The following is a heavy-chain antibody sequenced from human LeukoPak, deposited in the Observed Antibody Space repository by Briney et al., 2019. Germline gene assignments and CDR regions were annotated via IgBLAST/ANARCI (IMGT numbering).Heavy chain of an antibody. D-gene: IGHD3-10*01. J-gene: IGHJ4*02. V-gene: IGHV1-69*13. Sequence: SVKVSCKASGGTFSSYAISWVRQAPGQGLEWMGGIIPIFGTANYAQKFQGRVTITADESTSTAYMELSSLRSDDTAVYYCARDGGSWYYGSGSAPLDWGQGTLVTVSS. CDR2: IIPIFGTA. CDR1: GGTFSSYA. CDR3: ARDGGSWYYGSGSAPLD.